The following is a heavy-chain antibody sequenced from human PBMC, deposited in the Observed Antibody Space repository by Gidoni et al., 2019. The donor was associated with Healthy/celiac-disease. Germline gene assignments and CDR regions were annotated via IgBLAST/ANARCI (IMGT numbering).Heavy chain of an antibody. J-gene: IGHJ5*02. CDR2: IKSKTDGGTT. V-gene: IGHV3-15*01. D-gene: IGHD3-3*01. CDR1: GFTFSNAW. CDR3: TTEIDHTIFGVVEGAFDP. Sequence: EVQLVESGGGLVKPGGSLRLSCAASGFTFSNAWMSWVRQAPGKGLEWVGRIKSKTDGGTTDYAAPVKGRLTISRDDSKNTLYLQMNSLKTEDTAVYYCTTEIDHTIFGVVEGAFDPWGQGTLVTVSS.